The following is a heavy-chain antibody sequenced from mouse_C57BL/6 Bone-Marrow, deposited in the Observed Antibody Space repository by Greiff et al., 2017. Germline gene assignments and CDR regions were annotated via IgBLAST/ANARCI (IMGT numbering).Heavy chain of an antibody. CDR1: GYTFTSYW. CDR3: ARGAYGSRSFAY. D-gene: IGHD1-1*01. J-gene: IGHJ3*01. Sequence: VQLQQPGAELVKPGASVKLSCKASGYTFTSYWMHWVKQRPGQGLEWIGMIHPNSGSTNYNEKFKSKATLTVDKSSSTAYMQLSSLTSEDSAVYYCARGAYGSRSFAYWGRGTVVTVSA. V-gene: IGHV1-64*01. CDR2: IHPNSGST.